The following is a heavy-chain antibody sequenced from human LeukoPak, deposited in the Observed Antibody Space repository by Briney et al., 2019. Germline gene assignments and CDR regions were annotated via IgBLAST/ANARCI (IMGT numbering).Heavy chain of an antibody. J-gene: IGHJ6*02. V-gene: IGHV3-7*03. CDR3: GRDMDV. CDR1: GFTFSSYW. CDR2: INQDGGEK. Sequence: GGSLRLSCAASGFTFSSYWMHWVRQAPGKGLVWVANINQDGGEKHYVDSVRGRFTISRDSAKNSLYLQMNSLRADDTAVYYCGRDMDVWGQGTTVTVSS.